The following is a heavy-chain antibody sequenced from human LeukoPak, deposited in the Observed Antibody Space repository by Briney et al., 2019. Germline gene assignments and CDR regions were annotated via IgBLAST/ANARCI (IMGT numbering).Heavy chain of an antibody. V-gene: IGHV3-15*01. Sequence: PGGSLRLSCAASGFTFSDAWMSWVRQAPGKGPEWVGRIKSISDGGTTDYAAPVKGRFTISRDDSENTLYLQMNSLKTEDTAVYYCARYFGESGSQYYFDYWGQGTLVTVSS. D-gene: IGHD3-9*01. CDR1: GFTFSDAW. CDR3: ARYFGESGSQYYFDY. J-gene: IGHJ4*02. CDR2: IKSISDGGTT.